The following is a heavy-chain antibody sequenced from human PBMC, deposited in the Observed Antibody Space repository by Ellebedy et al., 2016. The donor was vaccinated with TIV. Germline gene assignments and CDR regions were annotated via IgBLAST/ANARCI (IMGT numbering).Heavy chain of an antibody. CDR1: GGSISSSNYY. Sequence: MPSETLSLTCTVSGGSISSSNYYWGLIRQPPGKDLEWIGSIYSSVSTYYNPSLKSLLSISVDTSKNQFTLNLTSVTAADRAVYYCVRGLGIARFWGQGTLVTVSS. CDR3: VRGLGIARF. D-gene: IGHD6-13*01. CDR2: IYSSVST. V-gene: IGHV4-39*06. J-gene: IGHJ4*02.